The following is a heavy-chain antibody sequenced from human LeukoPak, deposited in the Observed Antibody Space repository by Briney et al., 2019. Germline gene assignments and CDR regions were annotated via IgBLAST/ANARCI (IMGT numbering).Heavy chain of an antibody. CDR3: AKTQSSSLLWFGEWFDY. V-gene: IGHV3-23*01. CDR1: GFTFSSYA. D-gene: IGHD3-10*01. Sequence: GGSLRLSCAASGFTFSSYAMSWVRQAPGKGLEWVSAISGSGGSTYYADSVKGRFTISRDNSKNTLYLQMNSLRAEDTAVYYCAKTQSSSLLWFGEWFDYWGQGTLVTVSS. J-gene: IGHJ4*02. CDR2: ISGSGGST.